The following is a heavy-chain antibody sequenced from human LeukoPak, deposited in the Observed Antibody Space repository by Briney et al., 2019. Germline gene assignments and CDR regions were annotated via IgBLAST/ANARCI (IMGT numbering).Heavy chain of an antibody. CDR1: GGTFSRYA. D-gene: IGHD2-21*01. J-gene: IGHJ1*01. Sequence: SVKVSCKASGGTFSRYAISWVRQSPGQGLEWVGGIIPVFGTPNYAQKFQGRVTITADESTSTAYMELSSLRSEDTAVYYCARDSSEFRSLIPHWGQGTLVTVSS. CDR3: ARDSSEFRSLIPH. V-gene: IGHV1-69*01. CDR2: IIPVFGTP.